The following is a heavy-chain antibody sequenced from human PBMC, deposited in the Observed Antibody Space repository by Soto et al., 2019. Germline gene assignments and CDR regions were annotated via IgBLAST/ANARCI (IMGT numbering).Heavy chain of an antibody. CDR3: AKDTVPVATPWFDP. CDR2: LSGSGGST. D-gene: IGHD2-2*01. Sequence: EVQLLESGGGLVQPGGSLRLSCAASGFTFSNYARSWVRQAPGKGLEWVSTLSGSGGSTYYADSVKGRFTISRDNSKNTLYLQMNSLRAEDTAVYYCAKDTVPVATPWFDPWGQGTLVTVSS. CDR1: GFTFSNYA. V-gene: IGHV3-23*01. J-gene: IGHJ5*02.